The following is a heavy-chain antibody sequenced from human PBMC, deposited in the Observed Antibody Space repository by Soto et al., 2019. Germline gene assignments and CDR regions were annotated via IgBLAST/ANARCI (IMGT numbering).Heavy chain of an antibody. D-gene: IGHD3-22*01. V-gene: IGHV3-23*01. CDR3: STDSYSDMTVVRLGN. J-gene: IGHJ4*01. CDR1: GFTFSSYG. Sequence: GGSLRLSCAASGFTFSSYGMSWVRQAPGKGLEWVSAISGSGGSTYYADSVKGRFTISRDNSKNTLYLQMNSLKIEDTAVYYCSTDSYSDMTVVRLGNWGHGTLVTVSS. CDR2: ISGSGGST.